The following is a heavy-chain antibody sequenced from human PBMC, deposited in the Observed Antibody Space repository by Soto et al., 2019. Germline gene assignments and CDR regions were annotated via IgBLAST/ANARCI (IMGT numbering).Heavy chain of an antibody. Sequence: GGSLRLSCAASGFTFSSYSMNWVRQAPGKGLEWVSYISSSSSTIYYADSVKGRFTISRDNAKNSLYLQMNSLRAEDTAVYYCARDGTLFMPPDAFDIWGQGTMVTVSS. CDR1: GFTFSSYS. CDR3: ARDGTLFMPPDAFDI. J-gene: IGHJ3*02. V-gene: IGHV3-48*01. D-gene: IGHD2-2*01. CDR2: ISSSSSTI.